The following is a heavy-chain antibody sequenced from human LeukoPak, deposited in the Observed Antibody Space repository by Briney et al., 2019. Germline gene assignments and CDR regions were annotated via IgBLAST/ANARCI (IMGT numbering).Heavy chain of an antibody. CDR3: ARPRMGVVTAIPGEYFQH. J-gene: IGHJ1*01. Sequence: GGSLRLSCAASGFTFSSYSMNWVRQAPGKRPEWVSSITSSSSYIYYADSAKRRFTVSRENAKNSLYLQINSLRAGDTSVYHCARPRMGVVTAIPGEYFQHWGAGDLVTVFS. D-gene: IGHD2-21*02. V-gene: IGHV3-21*01. CDR1: GFTFSSYS. CDR2: ITSSSSYI.